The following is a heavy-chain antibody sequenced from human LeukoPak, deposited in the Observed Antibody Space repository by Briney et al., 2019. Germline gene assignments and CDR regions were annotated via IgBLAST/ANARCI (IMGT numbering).Heavy chain of an antibody. V-gene: IGHV1-2*02. Sequence: GASVKVSCKASGYTFTGYYMHWVRQAPGQGLEWMGWINPNSGGTNYAQKFQGRVTMTRDTSISTAYMELSRLRSDDTAVYYCARDSGSGWYPHYYFDYWGQGTLVTVSS. CDR2: INPNSGGT. CDR1: GYTFTGYY. J-gene: IGHJ4*02. D-gene: IGHD6-19*01. CDR3: ARDSGSGWYPHYYFDY.